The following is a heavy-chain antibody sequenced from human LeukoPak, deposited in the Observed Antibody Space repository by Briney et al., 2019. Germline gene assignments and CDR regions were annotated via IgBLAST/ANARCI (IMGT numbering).Heavy chain of an antibody. CDR1: GYTFSNYG. D-gene: IGHD6-13*01. V-gene: IGHV1-18*01. CDR2: IISYNGNT. CDR3: ARDSSSWSHAEYFQH. Sequence: ASVKVSCKASGYTFSNYGITWVRQAAGQGLEWMGWIISYNGNTNYAQKLQGRVPITTDTSTSTAYMELRSLRSDDTAVYYCARDSSSWSHAEYFQHWGQGTLVTVSS. J-gene: IGHJ1*01.